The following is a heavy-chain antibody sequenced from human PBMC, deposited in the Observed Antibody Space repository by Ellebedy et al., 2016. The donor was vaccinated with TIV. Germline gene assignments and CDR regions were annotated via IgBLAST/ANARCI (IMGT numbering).Heavy chain of an antibody. V-gene: IGHV3-48*03. CDR3: ARGNQEIVAAPSQVKRPPGCLWF. J-gene: IGHJ4*02. Sequence: GESLKISCTVSGFTFSFYGMNWVRQAPGKGLEWISFISNTGTTTYYADSVKGRFTISRDNANNILYLQMTSLTADDTAVYYCARGNQEIVAAPSQVKRPPGCLWFWGQGSLVTVSS. CDR1: GFTFSFYG. D-gene: IGHD2-15*01. CDR2: ISNTGTTT.